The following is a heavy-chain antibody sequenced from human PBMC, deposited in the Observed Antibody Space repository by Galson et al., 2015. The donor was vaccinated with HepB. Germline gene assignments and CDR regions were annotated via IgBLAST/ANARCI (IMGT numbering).Heavy chain of an antibody. J-gene: IGHJ3*02. D-gene: IGHD4-17*01. V-gene: IGHV4-39*01. CDR1: GGSISSSSYY. CDR2: IYYSGST. CDR3: ARHTDYGDVLLAFDI. Sequence: SETLSLTCTVSGGSISSSSYYWGWIRQPPGKGLEWIGSIYYSGSTYYNPSLKSRVTISVDTSKNQFSLKLSSVTAADTAVYYCARHTDYGDVLLAFDIWGQGTMVTVSS.